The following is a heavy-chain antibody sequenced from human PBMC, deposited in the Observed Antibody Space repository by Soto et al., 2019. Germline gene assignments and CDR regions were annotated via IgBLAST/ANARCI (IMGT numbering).Heavy chain of an antibody. CDR2: ISGSGGST. CDR1: GFTFSSYA. CDR3: AGGDYYYYGMDV. D-gene: IGHD2-21*01. Sequence: EVQLLESGGGLVQPGGSLRLSCAASGFTFSSYAMSWVRQAPGKGLEWVSAISGSGGSTYYADSVKGRFTISRDNSKNTLCLQMNSLRAEDTAVYYCAGGDYYYYGMDVWGQGTTVTVSS. J-gene: IGHJ6*02. V-gene: IGHV3-23*01.